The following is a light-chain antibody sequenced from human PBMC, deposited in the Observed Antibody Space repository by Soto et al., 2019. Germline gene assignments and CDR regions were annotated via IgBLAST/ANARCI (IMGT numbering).Light chain of an antibody. Sequence: QSVLTQPAFVSGSPGQSITISCTGTSSDVGGYNYVSWYQHPPGKAPKLMISEVSNRPSGVSNRFSGSKSGNTASLTISGLQTQDEADYYCSSFTSAYTFVFGTGTKVTVL. CDR3: SSFTSAYTFV. V-gene: IGLV2-14*01. J-gene: IGLJ1*01. CDR1: SSDVGGYNY. CDR2: EVS.